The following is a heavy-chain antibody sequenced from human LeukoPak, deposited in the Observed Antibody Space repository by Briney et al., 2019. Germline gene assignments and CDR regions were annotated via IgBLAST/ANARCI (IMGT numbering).Heavy chain of an antibody. Sequence: SVKVSCKASGGTFSSYAISWVRQAPGQGLEWMGRIIPILGIANYAQKFQGRVTITADKSTSTAYMELSSLRSEDTAVYYCARETLNYYDSSGYYSYWGQGTLVTVSS. CDR3: ARETLNYYDSSGYYSY. CDR2: IIPILGIA. V-gene: IGHV1-69*04. CDR1: GGTFSSYA. J-gene: IGHJ4*02. D-gene: IGHD3-22*01.